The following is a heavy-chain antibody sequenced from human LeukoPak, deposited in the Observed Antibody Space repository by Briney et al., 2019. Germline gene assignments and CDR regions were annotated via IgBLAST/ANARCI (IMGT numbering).Heavy chain of an antibody. CDR3: ARAPPSIVVVQAPYYYYGMDV. CDR2: INHSGST. CDR1: GGSFSGYY. J-gene: IGHJ6*04. D-gene: IGHD2-2*01. Sequence: SETLSLTCAVYGGSFSGYYWSWIRQPPGKGLEWIGEINHSGSTNYNPSLRSRVTISVDTSKDQFSLKLSSVTAADTAVYYCARAPPSIVVVQAPYYYYGMDVWGKGTTVTVSS. V-gene: IGHV4-34*01.